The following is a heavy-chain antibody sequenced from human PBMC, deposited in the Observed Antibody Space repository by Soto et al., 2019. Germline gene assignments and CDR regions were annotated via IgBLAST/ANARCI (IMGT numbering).Heavy chain of an antibody. CDR3: ARGTRRYYFGMDV. CDR1: GGSISSYY. J-gene: IGHJ6*02. D-gene: IGHD1-7*01. Sequence: QVQLQESGPGLVKSSETLSLTCTVSGGSISSYYWSWIRQPPGKGLEWIGYIYYSGSTNHNPSLKSRVTISVDTSMNQFSLKLSSVTAADTAVYYCARGTRRYYFGMDVWGQGTTVTVSS. V-gene: IGHV4-59*01. CDR2: IYYSGST.